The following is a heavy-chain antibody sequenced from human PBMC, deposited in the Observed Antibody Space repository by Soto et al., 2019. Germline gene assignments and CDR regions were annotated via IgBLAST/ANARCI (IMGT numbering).Heavy chain of an antibody. J-gene: IGHJ4*02. CDR2: ISGSGGST. CDR1: GFTFSSYA. V-gene: IGHV3-23*01. Sequence: PGGCLRLSCAASGFTFSSYAMSWIRQAPGKGLEWVSAISGSGGSTYYADSVKGRFTISRDNSKNTLYLQMNSLRAEDTAVYYCAKDSVVVAGLDYWGQGPLVTVSS. D-gene: IGHD6-19*01. CDR3: AKDSVVVAGLDY.